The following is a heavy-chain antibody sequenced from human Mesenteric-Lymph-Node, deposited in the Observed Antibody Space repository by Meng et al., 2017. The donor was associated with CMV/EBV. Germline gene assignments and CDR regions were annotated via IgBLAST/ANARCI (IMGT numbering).Heavy chain of an antibody. CDR3: AREGGGVDAFDI. Sequence: GESLKISCAASGFTFNTYAMHWVRQAPGKGLEWVAIIPHDEMNKHYADSVKGRFTISRDNSKNTLYLEMNSLRPEDTAVYYCAREGGGVDAFDIWGQGTMVTVSS. V-gene: IGHV3-30*04. CDR1: GFTFNTYA. CDR2: IPHDEMNK. J-gene: IGHJ3*02. D-gene: IGHD3-16*01.